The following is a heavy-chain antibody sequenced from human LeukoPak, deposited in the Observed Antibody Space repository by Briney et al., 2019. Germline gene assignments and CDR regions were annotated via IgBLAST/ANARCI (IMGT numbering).Heavy chain of an antibody. CDR2: IYTSGST. V-gene: IGHV4-4*07. CDR3: ARVDYGDYSKDFDY. CDR1: GGSISSYY. Sequence: PSETLSLTCTVSGGSISSYYWSWIRQPAGKGLEWIGRIYTSGSTNYNPSLKSRVTMSVDTSENQFSLKVNSMTAADTAVYYCARVDYGDYSKDFDYWGQGTLVTVSS. J-gene: IGHJ4*02. D-gene: IGHD4-17*01.